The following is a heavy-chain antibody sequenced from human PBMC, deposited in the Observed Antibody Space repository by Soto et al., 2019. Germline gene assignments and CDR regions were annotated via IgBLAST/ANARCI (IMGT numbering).Heavy chain of an antibody. V-gene: IGHV1-18*01. CDR1: GYTFTSYG. J-gene: IGHJ4*02. CDR3: ARDLPVGLVDY. D-gene: IGHD6-19*01. Sequence: QVQLVQSGAEVKKPGASVKVSCKASGYTFTSYGISWVRQAPGQGLEWMGWISAYNGNTKYTQKLQGRVTMTTDTSTNTGYMELRSLRSDDSAVYYCARDLPVGLVDYCGQGTLVTVSS. CDR2: ISAYNGNT.